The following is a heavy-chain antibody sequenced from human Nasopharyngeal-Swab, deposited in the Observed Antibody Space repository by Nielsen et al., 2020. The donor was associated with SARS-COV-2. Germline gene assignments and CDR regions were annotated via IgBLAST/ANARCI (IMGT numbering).Heavy chain of an antibody. Sequence: GKSLKISCAASGFTFNTYAMSWVRQAPGKGLEWVSVIYSDATTVYYADSVRGRFTLSRDNSKNTLFLQMNTLRVEDTAVYYCAKGLNSWYWYYGVDVWGQGTTVTVSS. J-gene: IGHJ6*02. CDR2: IYSDATTV. V-gene: IGHV3-23*03. D-gene: IGHD6-13*01. CDR1: GFTFNTYA. CDR3: AKGLNSWYWYYGVDV.